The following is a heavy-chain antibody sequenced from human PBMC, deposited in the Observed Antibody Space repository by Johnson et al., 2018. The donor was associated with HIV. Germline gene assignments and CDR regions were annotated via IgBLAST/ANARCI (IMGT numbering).Heavy chain of an antibody. Sequence: VQLVESGGGVVRPGGSLRLSCAASGFTFDDYAMHWVRQAPGKGLEWVSGISWNSGSIGYADSVKGRFTISRDNAKNSLYLQMNSLRAEDTAVYYCAREYSSLSQGAFDIWGQGTMVTVSS. CDR2: ISWNSGSI. D-gene: IGHD6-6*01. CDR3: AREYSSLSQGAFDI. CDR1: GFTFDDYA. V-gene: IGHV3-9*01. J-gene: IGHJ3*02.